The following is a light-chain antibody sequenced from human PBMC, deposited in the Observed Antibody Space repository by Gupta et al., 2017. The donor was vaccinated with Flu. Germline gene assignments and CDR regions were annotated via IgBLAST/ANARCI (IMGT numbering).Light chain of an antibody. J-gene: IGKJ1*01. Sequence: DIVMTQSPDSLAVSLVERATINCKSSQSILYSSNNKNYLAWYQQKSGQPPKLLISWASTRESGVPDRFSGGGSGTDFTLTISSLQAEDVAVYYCHQYDSTPRTFGQGTKVEGK. CDR1: QSILYSSNNKNY. CDR2: WAS. V-gene: IGKV4-1*01. CDR3: HQYDSTPRT.